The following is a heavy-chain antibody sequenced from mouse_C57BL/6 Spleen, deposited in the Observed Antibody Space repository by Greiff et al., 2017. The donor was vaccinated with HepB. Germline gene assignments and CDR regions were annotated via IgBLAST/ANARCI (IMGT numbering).Heavy chain of an antibody. CDR2: IRSKSSNYAT. Sequence: EVQGVESGGGLVQPKGSLKLSCAASGFTFNTYAMHWVRQAPGKGLEWVARIRSKSSNYATYYADSVKDRFTISRDDSQRMLYLQMNNLKTEDTAMYYCVRERNYGSSYVGDYAMDYWGQGTSVTVSS. D-gene: IGHD1-1*01. CDR1: GFTFNTYA. CDR3: VRERNYGSSYVGDYAMDY. V-gene: IGHV10-3*01. J-gene: IGHJ4*01.